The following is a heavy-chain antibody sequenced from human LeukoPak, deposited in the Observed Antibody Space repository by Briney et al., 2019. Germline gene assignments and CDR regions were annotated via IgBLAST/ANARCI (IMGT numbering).Heavy chain of an antibody. CDR1: GFTFSSYS. CDR3: AKDGVILAPGIYWYMDV. V-gene: IGHV3-48*04. J-gene: IGHJ6*03. Sequence: GGSLRLSCAASGFTFSSYSMNWVRQAPGKGLEWVSYISSSGSTIYYTDSVKGRFAISRDNAKNTLYLEMNSLRAEDTAVFYCAKDGVILAPGIYWYMDVWGRGTTVTVSS. D-gene: IGHD3-16*02. CDR2: ISSSGSTI.